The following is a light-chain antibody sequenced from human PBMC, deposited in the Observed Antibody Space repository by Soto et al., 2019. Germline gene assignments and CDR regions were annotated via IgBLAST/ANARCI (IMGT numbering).Light chain of an antibody. CDR3: QQYDRSPRT. J-gene: IGKJ1*01. V-gene: IGKV3-20*01. Sequence: EIVLTQSPGTLSLSPGERATLSCRASQSVSTSVGWYQQRPGQAPRLLLYGAFNRATGIPARFSGSGSGTDFTLSISSLEPEDFAVYYCQQYDRSPRTFGQGTKVDIK. CDR2: GAF. CDR1: QSVSTS.